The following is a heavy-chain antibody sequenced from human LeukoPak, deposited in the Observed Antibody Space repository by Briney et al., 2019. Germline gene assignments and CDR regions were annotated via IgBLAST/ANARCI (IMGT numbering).Heavy chain of an antibody. J-gene: IGHJ6*04. D-gene: IGHD3-10*02. Sequence: SETLSLTCTVPGDSIGIGGHYWGWIRQPAGKGLEWIGRFHSSGSTIYNPSLKSRGNILIDMSNNKLSLNLTSVTAADTAVYYCVREGFMSVDVWGSGTTVIVSS. CDR1: GDSIGIGGHY. V-gene: IGHV4-61*02. CDR2: FHSSGST. CDR3: VREGFMSVDV.